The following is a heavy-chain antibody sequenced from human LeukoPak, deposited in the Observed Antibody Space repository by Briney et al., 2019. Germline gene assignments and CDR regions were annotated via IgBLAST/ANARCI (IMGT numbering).Heavy chain of an antibody. D-gene: IGHD6-13*01. CDR2: ISGSGGST. Sequence: GGSLRLSCAASGFTFRNYAMSWVRQAPGKGLEWVSAISGSGGSTYYTDSVKGRFTISRDNSENTLYLQMNSLRAEDTAVYYCAKDSNSSRWYNWFDPWGQGTLVTVSS. CDR1: GFTFRNYA. CDR3: AKDSNSSRWYNWFDP. V-gene: IGHV3-23*01. J-gene: IGHJ5*02.